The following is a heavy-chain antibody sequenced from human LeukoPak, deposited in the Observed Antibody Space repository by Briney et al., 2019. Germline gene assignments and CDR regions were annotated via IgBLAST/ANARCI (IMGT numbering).Heavy chain of an antibody. CDR1: GFTFSSYG. V-gene: IGHV3-30*03. J-gene: IGHJ3*02. Sequence: GGSLRLSCAASGFTFSSYGMHWVRQAPGKGLEWVAVISYDGSNKYYADSVKGRFTISRDNAKNSLYLQMNSLRAEDTALYYCARDNGYRGSDAFDIWGQGTMVTVSS. CDR2: ISYDGSNK. D-gene: IGHD5-18*01. CDR3: ARDNGYRGSDAFDI.